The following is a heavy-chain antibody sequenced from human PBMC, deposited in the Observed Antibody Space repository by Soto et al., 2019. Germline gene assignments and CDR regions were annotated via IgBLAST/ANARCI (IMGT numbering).Heavy chain of an antibody. CDR2: IDNHGYGT. CDR1: GFTFTNYW. J-gene: IGHJ3*01. V-gene: IGHV3-74*01. CDR3: GTVFEK. Sequence: EVQVVESGGGLVQPGGSLRLSCAASGFTFTNYWMHWVRQVPGAGLVWVSRIDNHGYGTSYADFVKGRFTISRDNAKNTLYWQMASLRVEDTAIYYCGTVFEKWGQGTMVTVSS. D-gene: IGHD2-8*01.